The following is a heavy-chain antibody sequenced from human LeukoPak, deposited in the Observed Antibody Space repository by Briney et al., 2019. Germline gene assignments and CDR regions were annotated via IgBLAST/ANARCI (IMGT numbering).Heavy chain of an antibody. CDR1: GFTFSSYA. D-gene: IGHD6-19*01. Sequence: PGRSLRLSCAASGFTFSSYAMHWVRQAPGKGLEWVAVISYDGSNEYYADSVKGRFTISRDNAKNSLYLQMNSLRAEDTAVYYCARDWHDYSSGWFDYWGQGTLVTVSS. CDR3: ARDWHDYSSGWFDY. J-gene: IGHJ4*02. V-gene: IGHV3-30*04. CDR2: ISYDGSNE.